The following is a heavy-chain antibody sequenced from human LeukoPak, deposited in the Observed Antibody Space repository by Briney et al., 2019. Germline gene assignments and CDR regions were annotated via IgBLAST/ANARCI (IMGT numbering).Heavy chain of an antibody. V-gene: IGHV1-2*02. J-gene: IGHJ4*02. CDR1: GYTFTGYY. Sequence: ASVKVSCKASGYTFTGYYMHWVRQAPGQGLEWMGWINPNSGGTNYAQKFQGRVTMTRDTSISTAYMELSRLRSDDTAVYYCARAEYYYDSSGHQAVYYFDYWGQGTLVTVSP. CDR3: ARAEYYYDSSGHQAVYYFDY. D-gene: IGHD3-22*01. CDR2: INPNSGGT.